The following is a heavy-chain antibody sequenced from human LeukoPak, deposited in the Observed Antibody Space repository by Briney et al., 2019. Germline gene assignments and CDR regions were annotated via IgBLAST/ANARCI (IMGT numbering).Heavy chain of an antibody. Sequence: GGSLRLSCAASGFTFSSYSMNWVRQAPGKGLEWVSYISSSSSTIYYADSVKGRFTISRDNAKNSLYLQMNSLRAEDTALYHCARRRGIQLSANWYFDLWGRGTLVTVSS. V-gene: IGHV3-48*04. J-gene: IGHJ2*01. CDR3: ARRRGIQLSANWYFDL. CDR2: ISSSSSTI. CDR1: GFTFSSYS. D-gene: IGHD5-18*01.